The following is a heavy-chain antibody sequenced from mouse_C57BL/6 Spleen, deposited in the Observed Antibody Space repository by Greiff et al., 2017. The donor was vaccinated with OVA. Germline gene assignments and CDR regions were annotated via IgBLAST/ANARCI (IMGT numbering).Heavy chain of an antibody. Sequence: EVQLQQSGPELVKPGASVKISCKASGYSFTGYYMNWVKQSPEKSLEWIGEINPSTGGTTYNQKFKAKATLTVDKSSSTAYMQLKSLTSEDSAVYYCARGLAGRGFAYWGQGTLVTVSA. D-gene: IGHD4-1*01. CDR1: GYSFTGYY. J-gene: IGHJ3*01. CDR2: INPSTGGT. CDR3: ARGLAGRGFAY. V-gene: IGHV1-42*01.